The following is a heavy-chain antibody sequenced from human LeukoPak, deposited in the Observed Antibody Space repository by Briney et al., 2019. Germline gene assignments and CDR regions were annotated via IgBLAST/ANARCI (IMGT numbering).Heavy chain of an antibody. D-gene: IGHD4-23*01. CDR1: GFTFSSYA. CDR2: ISGRTT. CDR3: ASAGGDSRPHDY. V-gene: IGHV3-23*01. J-gene: IGHJ4*02. Sequence: GGSPRLSCAASGFTFSSYAMSWARQAPGKGPEWVSAISGRTTSYADAVKGRFTISRDNSKSTVSLQMNSLRAEDTAVYYCASAGGDSRPHDYWGQGTLVTVSS.